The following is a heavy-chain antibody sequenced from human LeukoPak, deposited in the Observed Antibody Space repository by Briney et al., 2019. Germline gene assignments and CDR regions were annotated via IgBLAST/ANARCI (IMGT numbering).Heavy chain of an antibody. J-gene: IGHJ4*02. CDR1: GFTFSSYA. Sequence: GGSLRLSCAASGFTFSSYAMHWVRQAPGKGLEWVTVISYDGSNKYYADSVKGRFTISRDNSKNTLYLQTNSLRPEDTAVYYCAKDEALQYNYGSETSGIDYWGQGTLVTVSS. CDR3: AKDEALQYNYGSETSGIDY. D-gene: IGHD3-10*01. CDR2: ISYDGSNK. V-gene: IGHV3-30*18.